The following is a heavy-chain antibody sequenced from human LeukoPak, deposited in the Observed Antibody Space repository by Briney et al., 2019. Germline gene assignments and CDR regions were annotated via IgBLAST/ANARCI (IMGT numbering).Heavy chain of an antibody. Sequence: GGSLRLSCAAYGVTFSSYSMSWVRQAPGKGLEWVAAISGSGGSTYYAASVKGRFTISRDNYKNSLFLQMNSLRAEDTALYYCAKDWEYYGSGPWGYWGQGTLVTVSS. D-gene: IGHD3-10*01. CDR2: ISGSGGST. CDR1: GVTFSSYS. CDR3: AKDWEYYGSGPWGY. V-gene: IGHV3-23*01. J-gene: IGHJ4*02.